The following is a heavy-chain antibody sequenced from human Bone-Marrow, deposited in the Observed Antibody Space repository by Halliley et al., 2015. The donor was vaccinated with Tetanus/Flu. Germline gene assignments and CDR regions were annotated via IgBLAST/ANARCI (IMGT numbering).Heavy chain of an antibody. J-gene: IGHJ4*02. CDR3: ARVTIFGVVSDFDY. D-gene: IGHD3-3*01. CDR1: GYSFTYHG. CDR2: ISATDGNT. Sequence: QMQLVQSGAEVKKPGASVKVSCKASGYSFTYHGINWVRQAPGQGLEWMGWISATDGNTHYAHNVQGRVTLTTDSSTSTAYMELRSLRSDDTAVYYCARVTIFGVVSDFDYWGQGTLVTVSS. V-gene: IGHV1-18*04.